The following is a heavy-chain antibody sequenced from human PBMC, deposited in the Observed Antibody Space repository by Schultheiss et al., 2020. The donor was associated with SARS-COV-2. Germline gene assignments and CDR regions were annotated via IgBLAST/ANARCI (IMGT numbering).Heavy chain of an antibody. Sequence: ASVKVSCKASGYTFTSYGISWVRQAPGQGLEWMGWISAYNGNTNYAQKFQGRVTITADESTSTAYMELSSLRSEDTAVYYCARDPYSSGWPDQTLYYYYYGMDVWGQGTTVTVSS. CDR1: GYTFTSYG. CDR2: ISAYNGNT. J-gene: IGHJ6*02. V-gene: IGHV1-18*01. CDR3: ARDPYSSGWPDQTLYYYYYGMDV. D-gene: IGHD6-19*01.